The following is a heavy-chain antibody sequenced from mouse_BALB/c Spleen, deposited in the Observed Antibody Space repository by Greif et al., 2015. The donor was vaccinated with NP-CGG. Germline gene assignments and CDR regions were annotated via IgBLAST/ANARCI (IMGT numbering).Heavy chain of an antibody. CDR1: GYTFTSYW. V-gene: IGHV1-7*01. CDR3: ARRTGTGNYFDY. CDR2: INPSTGYT. D-gene: IGHD4-1*01. J-gene: IGHJ2*01. Sequence: QVQLQQPGAELAKPGASVKMSCKASGYTFTSYWMHWVKQRPGQGLEWIGYINPSTGYTEYNQKFKDKATLTADKSSSTAYMQLSSLTSEDSAVYYCARRTGTGNYFDYWGQGTTLTVSS.